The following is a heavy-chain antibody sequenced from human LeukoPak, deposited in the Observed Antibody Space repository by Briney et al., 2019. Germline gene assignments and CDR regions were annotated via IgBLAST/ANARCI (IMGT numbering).Heavy chain of an antibody. CDR3: ARDRRIAVAEGHIADY. J-gene: IGHJ4*02. D-gene: IGHD6-19*01. CDR1: GFTFSSYS. CDR2: PSSSSSYI. V-gene: IGHV3-21*01. Sequence: PGGSLRLSCAGSGFTFSSYSMNWVRQAPGKGLEWVSSPSSSSSYIYYADSVKGRFTISRDNAKNSLYLQMNSLRAEDTAVYYCARDRRIAVAEGHIADYWGEGTLVTDSS.